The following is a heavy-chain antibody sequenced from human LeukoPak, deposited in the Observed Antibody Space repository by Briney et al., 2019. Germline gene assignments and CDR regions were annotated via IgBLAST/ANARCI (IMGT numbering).Heavy chain of an antibody. CDR2: ITRGGSS. D-gene: IGHD3-22*01. V-gene: IGHV4-34*01. Sequence: PSETLSLTRAVYGGAVSGYDLNCIREPPGKGLEWIGEITRGGSSNYNPSLKSRVTISEDTSKTQFSLDLRSLTAADTAMYYCARTGRTYNSTAYFFPHWGQGTLVTVSS. J-gene: IGHJ1*01. CDR3: ARTGRTYNSTAYFFPH. CDR1: GGAVSGYD.